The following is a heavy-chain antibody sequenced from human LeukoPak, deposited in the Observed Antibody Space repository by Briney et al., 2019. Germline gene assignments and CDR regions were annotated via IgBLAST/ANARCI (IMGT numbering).Heavy chain of an antibody. Sequence: PSETLSLTCSVSGGSITSANYYWAWIRHPPGGGLVWIGSISYSGTSHYDPSLGRRATMSVDTSKNQFSLLLNSVTAADTAVYYCARDFLYGNYPDYFDSWGQGILVTISS. CDR3: ARDFLYGNYPDYFDS. V-gene: IGHV4-39*07. CDR2: ISYSGTS. CDR1: GGSITSANYY. J-gene: IGHJ4*02. D-gene: IGHD2-8*01.